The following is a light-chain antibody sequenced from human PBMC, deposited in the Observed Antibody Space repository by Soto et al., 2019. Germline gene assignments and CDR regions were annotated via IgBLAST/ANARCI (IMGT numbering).Light chain of an antibody. CDR3: CSYAGRGV. CDR2: DVS. V-gene: IGLV2-11*01. J-gene: IGLJ2*01. Sequence: QSALTQPRSVSGSPGQSVTISCTGTSSDVGGYNYVSWYQQHPGKAPKLMIYDVSKRPSGVPDRFSGSKSGNTASLTISGLQAEDESDYCCCSYAGRGVFGGGTRLTVL. CDR1: SSDVGGYNY.